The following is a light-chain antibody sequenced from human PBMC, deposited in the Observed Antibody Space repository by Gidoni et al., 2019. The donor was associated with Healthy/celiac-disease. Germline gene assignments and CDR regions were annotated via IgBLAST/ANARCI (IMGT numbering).Light chain of an antibody. CDR1: NIGRKS. J-gene: IGLJ1*01. Sequence: SYVLTQPPSVSVAPGQTARITWWGNNIGRKSVHWYLQKPGQAPVLVIYYDSDRPSGNPDRFSGSNSGNTATLTISRVEAGDEADYYCQVWVSSSDHYFFGTGTKVTVL. CDR3: QVWVSSSDHYF. CDR2: YDS. V-gene: IGLV3-21*04.